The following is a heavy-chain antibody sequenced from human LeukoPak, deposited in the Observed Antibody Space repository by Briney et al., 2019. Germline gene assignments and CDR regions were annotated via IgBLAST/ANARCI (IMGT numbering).Heavy chain of an antibody. V-gene: IGHV4-38-2*02. CDR2: VYHSGST. Sequence: SETLSLTCSVSGYSISSAYYWGWIRQPPGKGLEWIGTVYHSGSTNYNPSLKSRVTISVDTSKNQFSLKLSSVTAADTAVYYCARGKGYSYGYRFDYWGQGTLVTVSS. CDR1: GYSISSAYY. CDR3: ARGKGYSYGYRFDY. D-gene: IGHD5-18*01. J-gene: IGHJ4*02.